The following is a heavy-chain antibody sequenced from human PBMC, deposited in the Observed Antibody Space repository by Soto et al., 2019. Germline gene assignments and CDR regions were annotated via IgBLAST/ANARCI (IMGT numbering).Heavy chain of an antibody. CDR2: IYYSGST. CDR3: ARDAGDRGPCYLDY. J-gene: IGHJ4*02. D-gene: IGHD7-27*01. Sequence: SETLSLTCTVSGGSISSSSYYWGWIRQPPGKGLEWIGSIYYSGSTYYNPSLKSRVTISVDTSKNQFSLKLSSVTAADTAVYYCARDAGDRGPCYLDYWGQGTLVTVSS. CDR1: GGSISSSSYY. V-gene: IGHV4-39*07.